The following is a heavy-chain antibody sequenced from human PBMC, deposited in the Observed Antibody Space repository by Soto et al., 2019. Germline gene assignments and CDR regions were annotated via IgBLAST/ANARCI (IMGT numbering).Heavy chain of an antibody. CDR2: IYWNDDK. J-gene: IGHJ6*02. Sequence: QITLKESGPTLVKPTQTLTLTCTFSGFSLSTSGVGVGWIRQPPGKALEWLALIYWNDDKRYSPSLKSRLTITKDTSKNQVVLTMTNMDPVDTATYYCAHSRSGYYGSGSYSPKYYYGMDVWGQGTTVTVSS. D-gene: IGHD3-10*01. CDR1: GFSLSTSGVG. V-gene: IGHV2-5*01. CDR3: AHSRSGYYGSGSYSPKYYYGMDV.